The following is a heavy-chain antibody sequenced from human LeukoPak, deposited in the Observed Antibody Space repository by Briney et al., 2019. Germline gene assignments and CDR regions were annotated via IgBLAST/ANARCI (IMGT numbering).Heavy chain of an antibody. CDR2: IYSDGSST. D-gene: IGHD6-13*01. CDR1: GFTFSSYW. V-gene: IGHV3-74*01. J-gene: IGHJ4*02. Sequence: GGSLRLSCAASGFTFSSYWMHWVRQAPGKGLVWVSRIYSDGSSTNYADSVKGRFTISRDNSKNTLYLQMNSLRAEDTAVYYCAKTSQFDAAGFFDYWGQGTLVTVSS. CDR3: AKTSQFDAAGFFDY.